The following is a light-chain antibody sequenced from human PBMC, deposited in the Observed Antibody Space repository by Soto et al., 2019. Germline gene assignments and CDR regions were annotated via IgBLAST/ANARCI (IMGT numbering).Light chain of an antibody. Sequence: GQRVTISCSGSTSNIGNNFVSWYQQLPGTAPKLLMYEDNKRPSGIPDRISGSKSGTSATLGIIGLQTGDEADYYCGTWDSSLSANVFGTGTKVTVL. CDR2: EDN. CDR3: GTWDSSLSANV. J-gene: IGLJ1*01. CDR1: TSNIGNNF. V-gene: IGLV1-51*01.